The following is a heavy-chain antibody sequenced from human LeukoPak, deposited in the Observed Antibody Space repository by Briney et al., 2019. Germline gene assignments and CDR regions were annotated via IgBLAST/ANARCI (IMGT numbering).Heavy chain of an antibody. CDR2: MNPNSGNT. CDR1: GYTFTSYD. CDR3: ARGPYQLLFGYYYYYGMDV. Sequence: ASVKVSCKASGYTFTSYDINWVRQATGQGLEWMGWMNPNSGNTGYAQEFQGRVTMTRNTSISTAYMELSSLRSEDTAVHYCARGPYQLLFGYYYYYGMDVWGQGTTVTVSS. D-gene: IGHD2-2*01. V-gene: IGHV1-8*01. J-gene: IGHJ6*02.